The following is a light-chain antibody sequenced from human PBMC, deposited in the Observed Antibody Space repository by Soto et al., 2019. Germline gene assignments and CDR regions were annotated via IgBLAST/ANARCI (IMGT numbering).Light chain of an antibody. Sequence: DIQMTQSPSTLSASVGDRVTITCRASQSISSWLAWYQQKPGKAPKLLIYKASSLESGVPSRFSGSGSGTEFTLTISSLQPDDFATYYCQQDNSYSPSTCGGGTKVEIK. V-gene: IGKV1-5*03. CDR3: QQDNSYSPST. J-gene: IGKJ4*01. CDR1: QSISSW. CDR2: KAS.